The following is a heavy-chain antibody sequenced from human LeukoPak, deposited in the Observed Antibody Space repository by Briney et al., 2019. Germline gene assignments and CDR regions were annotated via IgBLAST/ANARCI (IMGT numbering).Heavy chain of an antibody. Sequence: SETLSLACAVYGGSFMGYYWKWIRQPPGKGLEWIGEINHSGSTNYNLSIKSRVTIPLDTSKNQSSLKLSSVTAADTAVYYCARAGKSIAMVRGVGPYLDYWRQGSLV. D-gene: IGHD3-10*01. CDR1: GGSFMGYY. CDR2: INHSGST. CDR3: ARAGKSIAMVRGVGPYLDY. V-gene: IGHV4-34*01. J-gene: IGHJ4*02.